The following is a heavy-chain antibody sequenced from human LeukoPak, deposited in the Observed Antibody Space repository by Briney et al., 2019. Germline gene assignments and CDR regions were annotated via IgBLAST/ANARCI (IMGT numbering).Heavy chain of an antibody. V-gene: IGHV4-39*07. J-gene: IGHJ4*02. D-gene: IGHD2-2*01. CDR3: ARGIVVVPAAMSRGAYDY. Sequence: WVRQAPGKGLEWIGSIYYSGSTYYNPSLKSRVTISVDTSKNQLSLKLSSVTAADTAVYYCARGIVVVPAAMSRGAYDYWGQGTLVTVSS. CDR2: IYYSGST.